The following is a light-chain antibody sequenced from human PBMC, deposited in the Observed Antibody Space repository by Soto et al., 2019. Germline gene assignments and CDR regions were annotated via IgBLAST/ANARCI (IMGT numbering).Light chain of an antibody. CDR3: SSYAGSNNFV. CDR2: EVT. Sequence: QSVLTQPPSASVFPGQSVTISCTGTSXDVGYYDYVSWYQQHPGKAPKLVIYEVTKRPSGVPDRVSASKSGNTASLTVSGLRAEDEADYYCSSYAGSNNFVFGSGTKVTLL. CDR1: SXDVGYYDY. V-gene: IGLV2-8*01. J-gene: IGLJ1*01.